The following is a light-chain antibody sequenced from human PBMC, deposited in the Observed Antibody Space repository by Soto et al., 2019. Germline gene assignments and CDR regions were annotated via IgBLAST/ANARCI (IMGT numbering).Light chain of an antibody. CDR2: GAS. CDR3: QQYGSSPPWT. J-gene: IGKJ1*01. CDR1: QSVSSSY. Sequence: EIVLTQSPGTLSLSPGERATLSCRASQSVSSSYLAWYQQKPGQAPRLLIYGASSRATGIPDRFSGSGSGTDFTLTINRLEPEDFAVYYCQQYGSSPPWTLGQGPKVEIK. V-gene: IGKV3-20*01.